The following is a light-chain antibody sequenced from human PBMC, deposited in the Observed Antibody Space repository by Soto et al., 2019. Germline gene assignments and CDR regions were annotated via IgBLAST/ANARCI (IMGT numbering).Light chain of an antibody. Sequence: DIQMTQSPSTLSASVGDRFAITCRARPTVSTLLAWYQHKPGKAPNLLIYDASTLMSGVPSRFSGSGSGTEFTLTISSLQPSDFATYYCQQSYTYPLTFGQGTRLE. J-gene: IGKJ5*01. V-gene: IGKV1-5*01. CDR3: QQSYTYPLT. CDR1: PTVSTL. CDR2: DAS.